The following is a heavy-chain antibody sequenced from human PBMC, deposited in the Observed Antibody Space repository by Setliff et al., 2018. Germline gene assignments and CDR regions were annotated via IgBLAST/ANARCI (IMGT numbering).Heavy chain of an antibody. D-gene: IGHD6-19*01. CDR3: ARSRTIAVKGGVFAV. Sequence: SETLSLTCTVSGGSISSSNWWTWVRQPPGKGLEWIGEIYHSGSINYNPSLKSRVTISLDTSKNQFSLELSSVTAADTAVYYCARSRTIAVKGGVFAVWGRGTLVTVSS. CDR2: IYHSGSI. CDR1: GGSISSSNW. V-gene: IGHV4-4*02. J-gene: IGHJ2*01.